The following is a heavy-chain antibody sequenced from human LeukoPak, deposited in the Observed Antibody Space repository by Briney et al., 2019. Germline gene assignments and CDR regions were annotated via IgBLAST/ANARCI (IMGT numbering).Heavy chain of an antibody. J-gene: IGHJ4*02. CDR1: GFTFSNYG. D-gene: IGHD3-3*01. CDR3: AKSPDFG. CDR2: ILYDGSNK. V-gene: IGHV3-30*02. Sequence: GGSLRLSCAASGFTFSNYGMHWVRQAPGKGLGWVAFILYDGSNKNYADSVKGRFTISRDNSKNTLYLQMNSLRAEDTAIYYCAKSPDFGWGQGTLVTVSS.